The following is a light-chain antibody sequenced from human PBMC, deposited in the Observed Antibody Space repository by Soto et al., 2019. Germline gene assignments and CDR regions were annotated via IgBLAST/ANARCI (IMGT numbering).Light chain of an antibody. V-gene: IGLV7-46*01. J-gene: IGLJ2*01. CDR2: DTN. CDR1: TGAVTTGHY. Sequence: QAVVTHEPSLTVSPGGTVTLTYGSNTGAVTTGHYPYWFQQKPGQAPRTLIYDTNNKHSWTPARFSGSLLGSKAKLTLSGAPPEDEADYYCLLSYRGVGVFGGGTKLTVL. CDR3: LLSYRGVGV.